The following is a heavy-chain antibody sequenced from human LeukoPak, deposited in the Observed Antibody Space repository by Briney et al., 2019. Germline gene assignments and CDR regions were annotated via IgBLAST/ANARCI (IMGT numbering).Heavy chain of an antibody. CDR1: GGSISSYY. Sequence: SETLSLTSSVSGGSISSYYWSWIRQPPGKGLEWIGYIYTSGSTNYNPSLKSRVTISVDTSKNQFSLKLRSVTAADTAVYYCAGLNSGYDFWSGSLYYYMDVWGKGTTVTVSS. CDR2: IYTSGST. V-gene: IGHV4-4*09. CDR3: AGLNSGYDFWSGSLYYYMDV. J-gene: IGHJ6*03. D-gene: IGHD3-3*01.